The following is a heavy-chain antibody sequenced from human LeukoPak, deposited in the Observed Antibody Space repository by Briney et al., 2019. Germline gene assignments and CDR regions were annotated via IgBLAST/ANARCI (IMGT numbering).Heavy chain of an antibody. Sequence: PSETLSLTCTVSGGSISSYYWSWIRQLPGKGLEWIGYIYYSGSTNYNPSLKSRVTISVDTSKNQFSLKLSSVTAADTAVHYCARDDGNYYFDYWGQGTPVTVSS. CDR1: GGSISSYY. D-gene: IGHD1-7*01. V-gene: IGHV4-59*01. CDR2: IYYSGST. J-gene: IGHJ4*02. CDR3: ARDDGNYYFDY.